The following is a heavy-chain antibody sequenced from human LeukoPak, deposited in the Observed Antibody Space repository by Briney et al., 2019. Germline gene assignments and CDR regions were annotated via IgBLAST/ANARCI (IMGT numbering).Heavy chain of an antibody. V-gene: IGHV3-23*01. CDR1: GFTFSSYA. J-gene: IGHJ3*02. CDR3: AKARYGDLKTGAFDI. CDR2: ISGSGGST. Sequence: GGSLRLSCAASGFTFSSYAMSWVRQAPGKGLEWVSAISGSGGSTYYADSVKGWFTISRDNSKNTLYLQMNSLRAEDTAVYYCAKARYGDLKTGAFDIWGQGTMVTVSS. D-gene: IGHD4-17*01.